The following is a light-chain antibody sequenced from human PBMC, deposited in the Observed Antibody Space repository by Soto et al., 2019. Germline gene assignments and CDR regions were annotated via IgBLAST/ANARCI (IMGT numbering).Light chain of an antibody. Sequence: QSALTQPASVSGSPGQSITISCTGTSSDVGGYNYVSWYQQHPAKAPKLIISDVSNRPSGVSNRFSGSKSGNTASLTISGLQAEDEADYYCFSYSTSNTGIFGGGTKLTVL. CDR3: FSYSTSNTGI. J-gene: IGLJ2*01. V-gene: IGLV2-14*01. CDR1: SSDVGGYNY. CDR2: DVS.